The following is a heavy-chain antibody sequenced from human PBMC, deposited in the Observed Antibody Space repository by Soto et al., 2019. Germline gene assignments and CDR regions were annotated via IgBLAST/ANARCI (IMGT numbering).Heavy chain of an antibody. D-gene: IGHD3-22*01. CDR1: GFTFSSYA. CDR3: ARGRDYYDSSGYSNWFDP. CDR2: ISGSGSNT. J-gene: IGHJ5*02. V-gene: IGHV3-23*01. Sequence: GGSLRLSCAASGFTFSSYAMSWVRQAPGKGLEWVSTISGSGSNTYYADSVKGRFTISRDNSKNTLDLQMSSLRSEDTAVYYCARGRDYYDSSGYSNWFDPWGQGTLVTVSS.